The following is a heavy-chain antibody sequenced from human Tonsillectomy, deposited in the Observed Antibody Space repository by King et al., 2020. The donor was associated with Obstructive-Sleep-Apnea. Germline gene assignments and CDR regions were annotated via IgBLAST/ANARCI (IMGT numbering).Heavy chain of an antibody. CDR1: GFTFSSYS. V-gene: IGHV3-48*04. D-gene: IGHD5-12*01. J-gene: IGHJ4*02. Sequence: VQLVESGGGLVQPGGSLRLSCAASGFTFSSYSMNWVRQAPGKGLEWVSYITSSSNTIYYAASVRGRFTISRDNAKNSLYLQMNSLRAEDTAVYYCARDSGDSGYDSRPIWGQGILVTVSS. CDR2: ITSSSNTI. CDR3: ARDSGDSGYDSRPI.